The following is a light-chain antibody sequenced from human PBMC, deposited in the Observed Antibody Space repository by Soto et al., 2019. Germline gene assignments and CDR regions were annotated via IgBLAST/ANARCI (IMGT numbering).Light chain of an antibody. J-gene: IGKJ4*01. V-gene: IGKV3-20*01. CDR3: HQYGSSIT. CDR1: QIVITRY. CDR2: DAS. Sequence: DIVLTQSPGTLSLSPGERATLSCRASQIVITRYLAWYQQKPGQAPRLLIFDASTRATRIPDSFSGSGSGTDFDLTINRLDPADFAVYYWHQYGSSITVGGGTKVELK.